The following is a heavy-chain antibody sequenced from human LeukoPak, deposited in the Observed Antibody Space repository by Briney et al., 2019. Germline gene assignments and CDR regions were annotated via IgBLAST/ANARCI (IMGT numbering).Heavy chain of an antibody. CDR2: IYHSGST. CDR1: GGSISSGGYY. D-gene: IGHD3-22*01. CDR3: ARGPHRITMIVVAIHSHWYFDL. Sequence: PSETLSLTCTVSGGSISSGGYYWSWIRQPPGKGLEWIGYIYHSGSTYYNPSLKSRVTISVDRSKDQFSLKLSSVTAADTAVYYCARGPHRITMIVVAIHSHWYFDLWGRGTLVTVSS. V-gene: IGHV4-30-2*01. J-gene: IGHJ2*01.